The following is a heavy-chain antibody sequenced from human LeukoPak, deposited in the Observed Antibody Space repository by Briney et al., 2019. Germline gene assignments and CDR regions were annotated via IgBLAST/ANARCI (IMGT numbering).Heavy chain of an antibody. D-gene: IGHD3-9*01. CDR2: ISGSGGST. CDR3: AKGAILTGYYPFDY. CDR1: GFTFSSYA. V-gene: IGHV3-23*01. Sequence: PGGSLRLSCAGSGFTFSSYAMSWVRQAPGKGLEWVSAISGSGGSTYYADSGKGRFTISRDNSKNTLYLQMNSLRAEDTAVYYCAKGAILTGYYPFDYWGQGTLVTVSS. J-gene: IGHJ4*02.